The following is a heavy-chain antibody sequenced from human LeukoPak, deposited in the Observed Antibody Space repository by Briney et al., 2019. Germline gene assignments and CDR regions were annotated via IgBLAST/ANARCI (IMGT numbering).Heavy chain of an antibody. CDR2: IAFDGSNA. Sequence: PGGSLRLSCVASGFTFSSYAMHWLRQAPGKELMGVAVIAFDGSNALYADSVKGRFTISRDISKSTLYLEMNSLKAEDSAIYYCSRGRYGDYSRSGYYYGMDVWGQGTTVTVSS. J-gene: IGHJ6*02. CDR3: SRGRYGDYSRSGYYYGMDV. D-gene: IGHD4-17*01. V-gene: IGHV3-30-3*01. CDR1: GFTFSSYA.